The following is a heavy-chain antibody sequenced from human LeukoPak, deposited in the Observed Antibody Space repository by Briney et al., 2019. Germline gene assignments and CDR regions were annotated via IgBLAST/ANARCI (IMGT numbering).Heavy chain of an antibody. CDR3: ARALSWTTEYYYYMDV. CDR2: MNPHSGNT. J-gene: IGHJ6*03. CDR1: GYTFTSYD. D-gene: IGHD3/OR15-3a*01. V-gene: IGHV1-8*01. Sequence: ASVKVSCKSSGYTFTSYDINWVRQATGQGLEWMVWMNPHSGNTGYAQKFQGRVTMTKNTSITTAYMELSSLSSEDTAVYYCARALSWTTEYYYYMDVWGKGTTVTVSS.